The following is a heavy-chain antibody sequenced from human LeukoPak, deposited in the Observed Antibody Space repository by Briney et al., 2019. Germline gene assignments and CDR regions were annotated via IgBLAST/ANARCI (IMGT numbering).Heavy chain of an antibody. J-gene: IGHJ4*02. CDR1: GYTFTNYY. V-gene: IGHV1-46*01. CDR3: ARGHYESSGYYLGY. D-gene: IGHD3-22*01. Sequence: GASVKVSCKASGYTFTNYYMHWVRQAPGQGLEWMGFINPSGGSTRYAQNFQGRVTMTRDTSTSTIYMELSSLRSEDTAVYYCARGHYESSGYYLGYWGQGTLATVSS. CDR2: INPSGGST.